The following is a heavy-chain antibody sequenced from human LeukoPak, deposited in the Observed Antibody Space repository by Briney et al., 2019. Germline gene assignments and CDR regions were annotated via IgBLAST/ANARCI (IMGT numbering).Heavy chain of an antibody. Sequence: GGSPRLSCAASGFTFSSYSMNWVRQAPGKGLEWVSYISSSSSTIYYADSVKGRFTISRDNAKNSLYLQMNSLRAEDTAVYYWARLPGVGAFDIWGQGTMVTVSS. CDR2: ISSSSSTI. CDR3: ARLPGVGAFDI. V-gene: IGHV3-48*01. D-gene: IGHD2-15*01. CDR1: GFTFSSYS. J-gene: IGHJ3*02.